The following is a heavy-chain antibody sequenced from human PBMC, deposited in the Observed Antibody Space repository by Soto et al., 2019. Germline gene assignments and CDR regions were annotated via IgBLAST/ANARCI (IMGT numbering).Heavy chain of an antibody. V-gene: IGHV1-46*01. J-gene: IGHJ6*02. Sequence: QVQLVQSGAEVKKPGASVKVSCKASGYTFTSYYMHWVLQAPGQGLEWMGIINPSGGSTSYAQKFQGRVTMTRDTSTSTVYMELSSLRSEDTAVYYCGGSQTHGMDVWGQGTTVTVSS. CDR2: INPSGGST. CDR3: GGSQTHGMDV. CDR1: GYTFTSYY.